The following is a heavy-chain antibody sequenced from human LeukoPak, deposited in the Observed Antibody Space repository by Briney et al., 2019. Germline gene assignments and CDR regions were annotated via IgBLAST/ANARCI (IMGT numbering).Heavy chain of an antibody. J-gene: IGHJ4*02. V-gene: IGHV4-39*01. CDR3: ARLLHGTFGELFDY. Sequence: SETLSLTCTVSGDSISSSGYYWGWIRQPPGKGLEWIGSIYYSGSTYYNPSLKSRVTVSVDTSKNQFSLKLSSVTAADTAVYYCARLLHGTFGELFDYWGQGTLVTVSS. CDR2: IYYSGST. D-gene: IGHD1-7*01. CDR1: GDSISSSGYY.